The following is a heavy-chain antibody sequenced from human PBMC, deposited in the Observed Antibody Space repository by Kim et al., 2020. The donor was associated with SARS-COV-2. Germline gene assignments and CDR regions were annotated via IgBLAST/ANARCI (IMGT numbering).Heavy chain of an antibody. CDR2: IIPIFGIA. D-gene: IGHD1-26*01. J-gene: IGHJ4*02. CDR3: ARQGSYPGYYFDY. CDR1: GGTFSSYA. V-gene: IGHV1-69*04. Sequence: SVKVSCKASGGTFSSYAISWVRQAPGQGLEWMGRIIPIFGIANYAQKFQGRVTITADKSTSTAYMELSSLRSEDTAVYYCARQGSYPGYYFDYWGQGTLVTVSS.